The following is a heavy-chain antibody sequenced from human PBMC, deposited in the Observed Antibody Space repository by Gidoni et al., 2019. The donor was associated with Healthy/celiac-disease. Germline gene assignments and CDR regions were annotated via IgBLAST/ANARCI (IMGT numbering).Heavy chain of an antibody. J-gene: IGHJ1*01. CDR3: ARDDSQVGDGYNSGYFQH. Sequence: CKASGGTFSSYTISWVRQAPGQGLEWMGRIIPILGIANYAQKFQGRVTITADKSTSTAYMELSSLRSEDTAVYYCARDDSQVGDGYNSGYFQHWGQGTLVTVSS. CDR2: IIPILGIA. V-gene: IGHV1-69*04. D-gene: IGHD5-12*01. CDR1: GGTFSSYT.